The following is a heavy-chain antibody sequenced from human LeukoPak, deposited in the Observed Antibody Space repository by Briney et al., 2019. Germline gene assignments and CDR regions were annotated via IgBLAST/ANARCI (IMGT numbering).Heavy chain of an antibody. CDR2: IYGSGNT. Sequence: SETLSLTCTVTGASISSWYWSWIRQPPGKGLEWIGYIYGSGNTNYNPSLKSRVTMSIDTSKNQFSLKLTSVTAADTATYYCARETSLAGFASGLGFNYWGQGILVTVSS. D-gene: IGHD6-19*01. V-gene: IGHV4-59*01. CDR1: GASISSWY. J-gene: IGHJ4*02. CDR3: ARETSLAGFASGLGFNY.